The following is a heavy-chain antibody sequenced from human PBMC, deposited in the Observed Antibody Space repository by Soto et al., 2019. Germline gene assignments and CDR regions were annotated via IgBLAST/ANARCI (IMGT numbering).Heavy chain of an antibody. Sequence: QVQLVESGGGVVQPGRSLRLSCAASGFTFSSYGMHWVRQAPGKGLEWVAVISDDGSNKYYADSVKGRFTISRDNSKNTLYLQMNSLRAEDTAVYYCAKDSITMVRGHPRAAFDIWGQWTMVTVSS. CDR1: GFTFSSYG. J-gene: IGHJ3*02. V-gene: IGHV3-30*18. CDR3: AKDSITMVRGHPRAAFDI. CDR2: ISDDGSNK. D-gene: IGHD3-10*01.